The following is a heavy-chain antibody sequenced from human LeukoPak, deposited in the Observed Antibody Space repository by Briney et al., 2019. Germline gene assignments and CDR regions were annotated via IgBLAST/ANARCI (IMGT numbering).Heavy chain of an antibody. J-gene: IGHJ4*02. D-gene: IGHD2-21*02. CDR3: ARDAFLGPVTAYLDY. CDR1: GFSLISYG. CDR2: GKRDSSST. Sequence: GACPRLSCAAAGFSLISYGVDSASHPAGKGLGWVSSGKRDSSSTRYADSVKGRFTIAREKASNSLYLQINSLRAEDTAVYDCARDAFLGPVTAYLDYWGQGTPVTVS. V-gene: IGHV3-74*01.